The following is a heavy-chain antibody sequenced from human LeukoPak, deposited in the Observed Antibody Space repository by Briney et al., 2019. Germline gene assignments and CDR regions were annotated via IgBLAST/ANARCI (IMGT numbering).Heavy chain of an antibody. Sequence: SETLSLTCAVYGGSFSGYYWSWIRQPPGKGLEWIGEINHSGSTNYNPSLKSRVTISVDTSKNQFSLKLSSVTAADTAVYYCAGGGSYTSCIYDYWGQGTLVTVSS. CDR1: GGSFSGYY. CDR2: INHSGST. CDR3: AGGGSYTSCIYDY. D-gene: IGHD2-2*01. V-gene: IGHV4-34*01. J-gene: IGHJ4*02.